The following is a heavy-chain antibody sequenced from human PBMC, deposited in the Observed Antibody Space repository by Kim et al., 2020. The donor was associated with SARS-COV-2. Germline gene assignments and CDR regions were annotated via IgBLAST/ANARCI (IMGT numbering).Heavy chain of an antibody. J-gene: IGHJ6*02. V-gene: IGHV3-23*01. CDR3: AKADSSSWGSYYYYYGMDV. Sequence: GRFTISRDNSKNTLYLQMNSLRAEDTAVYYCAKADSSSWGSYYYYYGMDVWGQGTTVTVSS. D-gene: IGHD6-13*01.